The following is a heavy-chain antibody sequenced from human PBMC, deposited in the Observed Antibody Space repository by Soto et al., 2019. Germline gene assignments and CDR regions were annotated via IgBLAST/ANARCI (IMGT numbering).Heavy chain of an antibody. CDR3: AREDSRWFAP. CDR1: DGSIRSYY. V-gene: IGHV4-59*01. J-gene: IGHJ5*02. CDR2: IYHSGTT. Sequence: SETLSLTCTVSDGSIRSYYWSWIRQPPGKGLEWIGYIYHSGTTSYNPSLKSRVTISINTSKNQFSLKLNSVTAADAAVYYCAREDSRWFAPWGQGTLVTVSS.